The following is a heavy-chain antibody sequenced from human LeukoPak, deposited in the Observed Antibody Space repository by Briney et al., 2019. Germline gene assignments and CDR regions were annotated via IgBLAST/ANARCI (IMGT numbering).Heavy chain of an antibody. CDR1: GYTFINYH. V-gene: IGHV1-8*03. D-gene: IGHD4-17*01. CDR2: MNPNSGDR. J-gene: IGHJ4*02. CDR3: ARTTSLTASGYDY. Sequence: ASVRVSCRASGYTFINYHSNWVRQASGQGLEWMGWMNPNSGDRGYAQNFQGRVTITSDTSISTAYMELSSLRSEDTAVYFCARTTSLTASGYDYWGQGTLVTVSS.